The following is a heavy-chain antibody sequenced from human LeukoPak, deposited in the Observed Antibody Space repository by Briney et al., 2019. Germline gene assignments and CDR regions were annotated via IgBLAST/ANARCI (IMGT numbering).Heavy chain of an antibody. V-gene: IGHV3-23*01. CDR3: AKRDQNAFLWFGEGYYYYGMDV. Sequence: PGGSLRLSCAASGFTFSSYAMSWVRQAPGKGLEWVSAISGSGGSTYYADSVKGRFTISRGNSKNTLYLQMNSLRAEDTAVYYCAKRDQNAFLWFGEGYYYYGMDVWGQGTTVTVSS. CDR2: ISGSGGST. CDR1: GFTFSSYA. J-gene: IGHJ6*02. D-gene: IGHD3-10*01.